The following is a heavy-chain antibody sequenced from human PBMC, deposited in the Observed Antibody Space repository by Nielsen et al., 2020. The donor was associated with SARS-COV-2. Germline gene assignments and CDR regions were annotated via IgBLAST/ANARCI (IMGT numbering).Heavy chain of an antibody. V-gene: IGHV3-30*04. D-gene: IGHD3-10*01. J-gene: IGHJ4*02. CDR2: ISYDGSNK. CDR3: ARDLGRGEFGEYHFDY. CDR1: GFTFSSYA. Sequence: GESLKISCAASGFTFSSYAMHWVRQAPGKGLEWVAVISYDGSNKYYADSVKGRFTISRDNSKNTLYLQMNSLRAEDTAVYYCARDLGRGEFGEYHFDYWGQGTLVTVSS.